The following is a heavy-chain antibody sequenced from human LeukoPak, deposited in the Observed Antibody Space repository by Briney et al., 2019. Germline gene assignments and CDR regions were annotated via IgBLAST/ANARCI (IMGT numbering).Heavy chain of an antibody. CDR2: ISGSGGST. CDR1: GFTFSSYA. J-gene: IGHJ4*02. D-gene: IGHD3-22*01. V-gene: IGHV3-23*01. Sequence: GGSLRLSRAASGFTFSSYAMSWVRQAPGKGLEWVSAISGSGGSTYYADSVKGRFTISRDNSKNTLYLQMNSLRAEDTAVYYCAKDQGGITMIVVVITGGYFDYWGQGTLVTVSS. CDR3: AKDQGGITMIVVVITGGYFDY.